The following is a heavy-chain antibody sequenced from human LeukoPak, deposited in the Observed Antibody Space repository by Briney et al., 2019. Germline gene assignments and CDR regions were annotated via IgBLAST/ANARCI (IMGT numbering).Heavy chain of an antibody. CDR2: IYSGGST. CDR1: GFGFSNYN. J-gene: IGHJ4*02. D-gene: IGHD3-22*01. V-gene: IGHV3-53*01. CDR3: ARDPPRSGYAVYFDY. Sequence: PGGSLRLSCAASGFGFSNYNLNWVRQAPGKGLEWVSVIYSGGSTYYADSVKGRFTISRDNSKNTLYLQLNSLRAEDTAVYYCARDPPRSGYAVYFDYWGQGTLVTVSS.